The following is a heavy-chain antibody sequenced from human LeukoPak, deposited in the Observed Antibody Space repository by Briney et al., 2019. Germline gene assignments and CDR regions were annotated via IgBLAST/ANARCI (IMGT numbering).Heavy chain of an antibody. CDR1: GGSFSGYY. J-gene: IGHJ4*02. CDR2: INHSGST. Sequence: SETLSLTCAVYGGSFSGYYWSWIRQPPGKGLEWIGEINHSGSTNYNPSLKSRVTISVDTPKNQSSLKLSSVTAADTAVYYCARARIVGARFDYWGQGTLVTVSS. D-gene: IGHD1-26*01. V-gene: IGHV4-34*01. CDR3: ARARIVGARFDY.